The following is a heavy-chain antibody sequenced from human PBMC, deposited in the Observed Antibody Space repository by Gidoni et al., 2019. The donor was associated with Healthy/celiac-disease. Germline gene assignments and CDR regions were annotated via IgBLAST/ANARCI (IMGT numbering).Heavy chain of an antibody. CDR3: ARGRWIQLWLRWFDP. V-gene: IGHV4-34*01. CDR2: INHSGST. D-gene: IGHD5-18*01. CDR1: GGSFSGYY. J-gene: IGHJ5*02. Sequence: QVQLQQWGAGLLKPSETLSLTCAVYGGSFSGYYWSWIRQPPVKGLEWIGEINHSGSTNYNPSLKSRVTISVDTSKNQFSLKLSSVTAADTAVYYCARGRWIQLWLRWFDPWGQGTLVTVSS.